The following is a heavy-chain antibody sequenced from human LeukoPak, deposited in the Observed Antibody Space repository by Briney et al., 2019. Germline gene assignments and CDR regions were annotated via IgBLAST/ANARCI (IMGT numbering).Heavy chain of an antibody. D-gene: IGHD3-10*01. V-gene: IGHV3-23*01. CDR3: AKDSGGFGELLDY. CDR2: ISDNGGNT. J-gene: IGHJ4*02. Sequence: GGSLRLSCAASGFTFSIYGMGWVRQAPGKGLEWVSSISDNGGNTYYADSAKGRFTISRDNSKNTLYLQMNSLRAEDTAVYYCAKDSGGFGELLDYWGQGTLVTVSS. CDR1: GFTFSIYG.